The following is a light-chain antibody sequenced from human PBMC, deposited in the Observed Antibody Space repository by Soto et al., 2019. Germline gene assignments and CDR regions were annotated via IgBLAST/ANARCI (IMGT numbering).Light chain of an antibody. CDR1: QGISNY. CDR2: AAS. CDR3: QKYTHAPWT. V-gene: IGKV1-27*01. J-gene: IGKJ1*01. Sequence: DIQMTQSPSSLSASVGDRVTITCRASQGISNYLAWYQQKPGRVPELLIYAASTLQSGVPSRFSGSGSGTDFTLTISGLQHEDVGTYCCQKYTHAPWTFGQGTKVEI.